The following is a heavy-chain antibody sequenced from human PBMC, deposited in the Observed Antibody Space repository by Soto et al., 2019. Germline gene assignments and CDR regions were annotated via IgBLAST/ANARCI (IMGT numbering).Heavy chain of an antibody. V-gene: IGHV5-51*01. CDR3: ARRSPTSGWRHVFDY. D-gene: IGHD6-19*01. Sequence: PGESLKISCRASGYIFTNYWVGWVRQMPGKGLVWVGIISPHDSFTKYSPSFQGQVTISADTSISTAYLQWSTLKASDTAMYYCARRSPTSGWRHVFDYWGQGSLVTVSS. CDR2: ISPHDSFT. CDR1: GYIFTNYW. J-gene: IGHJ4*02.